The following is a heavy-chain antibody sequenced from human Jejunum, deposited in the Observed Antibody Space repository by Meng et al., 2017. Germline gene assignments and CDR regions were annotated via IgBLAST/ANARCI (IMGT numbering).Heavy chain of an antibody. J-gene: IGHJ4*02. CDR3: ARMDSAFHYFDY. CDR2: IYHTGST. CDR1: GGSISSDGYT. D-gene: IGHD1-26*01. V-gene: IGHV4-30-2*01. Sequence: QRQLQESGAGRVKRSQSLTLTGAVAGGSISSDGYTWRWIRQPPGKGLEWIGYIYHTGSTYYNPSLKSRVTISVDRSKNQFSLNLSSVTAADTAVYYCARMDSAFHYFDYWCQGTLVTVSS.